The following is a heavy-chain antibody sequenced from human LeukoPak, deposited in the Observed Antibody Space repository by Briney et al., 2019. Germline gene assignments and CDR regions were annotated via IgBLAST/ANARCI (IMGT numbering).Heavy chain of an antibody. V-gene: IGHV4-59*08. CDR1: GGSISSYY. J-gene: IGHJ4*02. Sequence: SETLSLTCTGSGGSISSYYWSWIRQPPGKGLEWIGYIYYSGSPKYNPSLKSRVSISVDTSKNQFSLKLSSVTAADTAVYYCARGAGAGYNLQPFDYWGQGTLVTVSS. CDR3: ARGAGAGYNLQPFDY. D-gene: IGHD5-24*01. CDR2: IYYSGSP.